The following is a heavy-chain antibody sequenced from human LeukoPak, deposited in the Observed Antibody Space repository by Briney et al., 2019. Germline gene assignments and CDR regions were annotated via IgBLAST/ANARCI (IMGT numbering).Heavy chain of an antibody. J-gene: IGHJ4*02. Sequence: SVKVSCKASGYTFTSYDISWVRQAPGQGLEWMGGIIPICGTANYAQKFQGRATITTHESTSTAYMELSSVRSEDTAVYYCARANCRGGSCYTFDYWGQGTLVTVSS. CDR3: ARANCRGGSCYTFDY. CDR2: IIPICGTA. CDR1: GYTFTSYD. D-gene: IGHD2-15*01. V-gene: IGHV1-69*05.